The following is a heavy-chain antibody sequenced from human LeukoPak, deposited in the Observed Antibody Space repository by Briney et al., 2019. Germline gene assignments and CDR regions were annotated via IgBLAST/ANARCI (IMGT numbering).Heavy chain of an antibody. CDR3: ARDLYFGELLGGVDP. J-gene: IGHJ5*02. V-gene: IGHV3-66*01. CDR2: IYSDGST. Sequence: GGSLRLSCAASGCNVSSNYMSWVRQAPGKGLEWVSVIYSDGSTYYADYVKGRFTISRDNSKNTLYLQMNSLRAEDTAVYYCARDLYFGELLGGVDPWGQGTLVTVSS. D-gene: IGHD3-10*01. CDR1: GCNVSSNY.